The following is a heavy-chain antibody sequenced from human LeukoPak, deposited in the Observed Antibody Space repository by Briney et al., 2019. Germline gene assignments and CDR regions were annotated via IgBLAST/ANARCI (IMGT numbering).Heavy chain of an antibody. CDR1: GDNVSSNSAA. D-gene: IGHD3-10*01. J-gene: IGHJ3*02. V-gene: IGHV6-1*01. CDR2: TYYRSKWYN. Sequence: SQTLSLTCAISGDNVSSNSAAWNWIRQSPSRGLEWLGRTYYRSKWYNDYAVSVKSRITINPDTSKNQFSLQLNSVTPEDTAVYYCARDRFGELWVPSAEAFDIWGQGTMVTVSS. CDR3: ARDRFGELWVPSAEAFDI.